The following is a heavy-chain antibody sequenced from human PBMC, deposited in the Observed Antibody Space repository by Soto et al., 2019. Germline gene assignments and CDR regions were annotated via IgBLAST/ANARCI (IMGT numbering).Heavy chain of an antibody. CDR2: INPNSGGT. V-gene: IGHV1-2*02. D-gene: IGHD3-22*01. J-gene: IGHJ3*02. Sequence: DSGEVCFKASGYPFTGYYMHLVRQAPGQGLEWMGWINPNSGGTNYAQKFQGRVTMTRDTSISTAYMELSRLRSDDTAVYYCARDYYDSSGYAPIGAFDIWGQGTMVTVSS. CDR1: GYPFTGYY. CDR3: ARDYYDSSGYAPIGAFDI.